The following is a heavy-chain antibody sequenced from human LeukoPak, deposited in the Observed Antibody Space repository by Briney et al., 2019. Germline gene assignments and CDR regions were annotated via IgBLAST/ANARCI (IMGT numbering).Heavy chain of an antibody. CDR2: ISPSGGGT. Sequence: GASVKVSCKASGYTFTSYYMHWVRQAPGQGLEWMGMISPSGGGTTYAQKFQGRVTMTRDTSTTTFYMELSSLRSEDTAVHYCARDGAMARSGFDYWGQGTLVTVSS. CDR3: ARDGAMARSGFDY. J-gene: IGHJ4*02. V-gene: IGHV1-46*01. D-gene: IGHD6-19*01. CDR1: GYTFTSYY.